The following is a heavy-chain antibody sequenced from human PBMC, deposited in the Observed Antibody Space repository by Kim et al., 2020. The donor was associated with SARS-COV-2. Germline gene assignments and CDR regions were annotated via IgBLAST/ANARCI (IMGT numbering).Heavy chain of an antibody. Sequence: SETLSLTCTVSGGSISSGGYYWSWIRQHPGKGLEWIGYIYYSGSTYYNPSLKSRVTISVDTSKNQFSLKLSSVTAADTAVYYCARDRGGGGRLPYYFDYWGQGTLVTVSS. D-gene: IGHD3-16*01. CDR2: IYYSGST. V-gene: IGHV4-31*03. CDR3: ARDRGGGGRLPYYFDY. J-gene: IGHJ4*02. CDR1: GGSISSGGYY.